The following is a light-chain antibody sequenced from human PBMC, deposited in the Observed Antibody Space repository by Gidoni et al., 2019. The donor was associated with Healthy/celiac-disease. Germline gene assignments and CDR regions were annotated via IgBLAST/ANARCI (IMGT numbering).Light chain of an antibody. CDR1: QSISSW. Sequence: IQMPKSPSTLSASVGDRVTITCRASQSISSWLAWYQQKPGKALKLLIYDASSLESGVPSRFSGTFSGTEFTLTISSLQPDDFATYYCQQYNTSLFTFGQGTKVEI. J-gene: IGKJ1*01. V-gene: IGKV1-5*03. CDR2: DAS. CDR3: QQYNTSLFT.